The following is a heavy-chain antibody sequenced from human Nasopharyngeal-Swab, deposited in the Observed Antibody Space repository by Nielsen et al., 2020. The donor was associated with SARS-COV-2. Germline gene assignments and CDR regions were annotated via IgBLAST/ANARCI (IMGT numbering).Heavy chain of an antibody. V-gene: IGHV4-34*01. CDR3: ARERQLPQYYYYYYMDV. CDR2: INHSGST. CDR1: GGSFSGYY. J-gene: IGHJ6*03. Sequence: SQTLSLTCAVYGGSFSGYYWSWIRQPPGKGLEWIGEINHSGSTNYNPSLKSRVTISVDTSKNHFSLKLSSVTAAGTAVYYCARERQLPQYYYYYYMDVWGKGTTVTVSS. D-gene: IGHD2-2*01.